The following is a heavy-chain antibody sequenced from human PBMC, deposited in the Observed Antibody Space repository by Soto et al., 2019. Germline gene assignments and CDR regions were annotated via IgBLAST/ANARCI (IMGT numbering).Heavy chain of an antibody. D-gene: IGHD3-10*01. CDR2: IYPGDSDT. V-gene: IGHV5-51*01. Sequence: PGESLKISCKGSGYSFTSYWIGWVRQMPGKGLEWMGIIYPGDSDTRYSPSFQGQVTISADKSISTAYLQWSSLKASDTAMYYCASPNYGSGSYPYYYGMDVWGQGTTVTVSS. J-gene: IGHJ6*02. CDR3: ASPNYGSGSYPYYYGMDV. CDR1: GYSFTSYW.